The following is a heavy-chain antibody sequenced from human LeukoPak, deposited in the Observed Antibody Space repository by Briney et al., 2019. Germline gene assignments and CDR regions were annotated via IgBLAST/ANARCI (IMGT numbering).Heavy chain of an antibody. CDR2: ISAYNGNT. V-gene: IGHV1-18*01. Sequence: GASVKVSCTASGYTFTSYGISWVRQAPGQGLEWMGWISAYNGNTNYAPKLQGRVTMTTDTSTSTAYMELRSLRSDDTAVYYCARELVDYGDYAPGYWGQGTLVTVSS. D-gene: IGHD4-17*01. CDR3: ARELVDYGDYAPGY. CDR1: GYTFTSYG. J-gene: IGHJ4*02.